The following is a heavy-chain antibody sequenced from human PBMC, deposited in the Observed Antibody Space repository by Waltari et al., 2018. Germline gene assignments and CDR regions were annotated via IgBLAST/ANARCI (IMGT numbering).Heavy chain of an antibody. CDR1: GFRFREYY. D-gene: IGHD1-20*01. V-gene: IGHV3-11*01. J-gene: IGHJ4*02. CDR2: ISSSGTTI. Sequence: QMVESGGGLVWHGGSLTLSCAASGFRFREYYMSWIRQAPGKGLEWVSYISSSGTTILYADSVKGRFTISRDNAKNSLHMEMNNLRAEDTAVYYCARGITSAFDYWGQGSLVTVSS. CDR3: ARGITSAFDY.